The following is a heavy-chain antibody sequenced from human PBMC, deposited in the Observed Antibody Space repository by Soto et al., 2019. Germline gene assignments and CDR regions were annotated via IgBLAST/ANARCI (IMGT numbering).Heavy chain of an antibody. CDR2: INPNSGGT. CDR3: ARDGQLVVCPGTRYSYHGMDV. Sequence: ASVKVSCKASGFTFSAYYIYWVRQAPGQGLEWIGWINPNSGGTNNAQKFQGRVTMTRDTSTSTVYMELSGLISDDTAVYYCARDGQLVVCPGTRYSYHGMDVWGQGTTVTVSS. CDR1: GFTFSAYY. J-gene: IGHJ6*02. D-gene: IGHD3-10*02. V-gene: IGHV1-2*02.